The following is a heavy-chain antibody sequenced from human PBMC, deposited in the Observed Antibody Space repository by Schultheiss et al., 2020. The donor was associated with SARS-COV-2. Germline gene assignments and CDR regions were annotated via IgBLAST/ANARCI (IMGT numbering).Heavy chain of an antibody. CDR3: AKDCVGPAAMGAGMGV. CDR1: GFTFSDYY. J-gene: IGHJ6*02. D-gene: IGHD2-2*01. Sequence: GGSLRLSCAASGFTFSDYYMSWIRQAPGKGLEWVSVIYSCGSTYYADSVKGRFTISRDNSKNTLYLQMNSLRAEDTAVYYCAKDCVGPAAMGAGMGVWGQGTTVTVSS. V-gene: IGHV3-53*01. CDR2: IYSCGST.